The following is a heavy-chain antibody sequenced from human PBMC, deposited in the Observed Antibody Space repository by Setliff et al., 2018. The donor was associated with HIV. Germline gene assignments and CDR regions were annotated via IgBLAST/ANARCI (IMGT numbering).Heavy chain of an antibody. CDR2: IIPIFDRT. Sequence: ASVKVSCKISGGTLSSHALSWVRQAPGQGLEWMGGIIPIFDRTNYAQKFQGRVTITADESTSTAYMELSSLRSEDTAVYYCARDPFLSTNYYDSSAYPFAEYFHHWGQGTLVTVSS. CDR3: ARDPFLSTNYYDSSAYPFAEYFHH. J-gene: IGHJ1*01. V-gene: IGHV1-69*13. CDR1: GGTLSSHA. D-gene: IGHD3-22*01.